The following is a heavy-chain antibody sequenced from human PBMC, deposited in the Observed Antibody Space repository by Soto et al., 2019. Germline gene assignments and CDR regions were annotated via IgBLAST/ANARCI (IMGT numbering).Heavy chain of an antibody. V-gene: IGHV4-31*03. D-gene: IGHD5-12*01. Sequence: QVQLQESGPGLVKPSQTLSLTCTVSGGSISSGGYYWSWIRQHPGKGLEWIGYIYYSGSTYYNPSLKSRVTISVDTSKNQFSLKLSSVTAADTAVYHCARARIVATIVDWFDPWGQGTLVTVSS. J-gene: IGHJ5*02. CDR3: ARARIVATIVDWFDP. CDR2: IYYSGST. CDR1: GGSISSGGYY.